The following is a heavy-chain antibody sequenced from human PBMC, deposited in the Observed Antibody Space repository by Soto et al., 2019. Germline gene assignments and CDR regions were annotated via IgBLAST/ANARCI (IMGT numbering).Heavy chain of an antibody. CDR1: GGSISSYY. V-gene: IGHV4-59*01. CDR2: IYYSGST. D-gene: IGHD3-3*01. Sequence: SETLSLTCTVSGGSISSYYWSWIRQPPGKGLEWIGYIYYSGSTNYNPSLKSRVTISVDTSKNQFSLKLSSVTAADTAVYYCARGGGDFWSGYPLRHYYYMDVWGKGTTVTVSS. J-gene: IGHJ6*03. CDR3: ARGGGDFWSGYPLRHYYYMDV.